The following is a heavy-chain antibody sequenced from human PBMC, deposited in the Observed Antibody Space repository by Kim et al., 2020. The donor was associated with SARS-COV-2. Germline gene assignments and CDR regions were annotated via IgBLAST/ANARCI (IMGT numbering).Heavy chain of an antibody. CDR3: ERGGSAIAARPSDY. Sequence: VDTVKGRFTISRDNDKNSLYLQMDSLRAEDTAVYYCERGGSAIAARPSDYWGQGTLVTVSS. D-gene: IGHD6-6*01. V-gene: IGHV3-7*03. J-gene: IGHJ4*02.